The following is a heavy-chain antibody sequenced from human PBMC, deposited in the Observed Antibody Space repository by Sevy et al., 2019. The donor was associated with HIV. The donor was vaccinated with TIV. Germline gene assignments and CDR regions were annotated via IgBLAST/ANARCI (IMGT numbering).Heavy chain of an antibody. V-gene: IGHV3-7*01. CDR3: AREGSNGDDRYHYYYGIDV. CDR2: IYQDGTEK. CDR1: GFNFRSYW. Sequence: GGSLRLSCEASGFNFRSYWMSWVRQAPGKGLEWVASIYQDGTEKHYGDSLKGRITISRDNARNSLYLQVNSLAGEDTAVYYCAREGSNGDDRYHYYYGIDVWGQGTTVTVSS. J-gene: IGHJ6*02. D-gene: IGHD4-17*01.